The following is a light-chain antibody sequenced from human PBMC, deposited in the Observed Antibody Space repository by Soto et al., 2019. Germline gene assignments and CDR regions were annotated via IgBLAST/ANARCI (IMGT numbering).Light chain of an antibody. CDR3: QTWGTGIWL. CDR2: VKYDGSH. Sequence: QLVVTQSPSASASLGASVKLTCTLSSGHSSYAIAWHQQQPEKGPRFLMKVKYDGSHRKGDGIPDRFSGSSSGAERYLTISSLQSEDAADYYCQTWGTGIWLFGGGTKLTVL. J-gene: IGLJ3*02. V-gene: IGLV4-69*01. CDR1: SGHSSYA.